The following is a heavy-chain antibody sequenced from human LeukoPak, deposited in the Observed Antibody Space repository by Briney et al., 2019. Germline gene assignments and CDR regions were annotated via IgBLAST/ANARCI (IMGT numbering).Heavy chain of an antibody. V-gene: IGHV4-34*01. CDR3: AREGGSNAFDI. J-gene: IGHJ3*02. Sequence: SETLSLTCAVYGGSFSGYYCSWIRQPPGKGLEWIGEINHSGSTNYNPSLKSRVTISVDTSKNQFSLKLSSVTAADTAVYYCAREGGSNAFDIWGQGTMVTVSS. CDR2: INHSGST. CDR1: GGSFSGYY. D-gene: IGHD6-13*01.